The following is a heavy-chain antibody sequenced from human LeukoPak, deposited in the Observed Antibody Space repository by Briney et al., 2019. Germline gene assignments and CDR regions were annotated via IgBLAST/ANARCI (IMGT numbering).Heavy chain of an antibody. D-gene: IGHD6-13*01. CDR1: GFTFDDYG. V-gene: IGHV3-20*04. Sequence: GGSLRLSCAASGFTFDDYGMSWVRQAPGKGLEWVSGINWNGGSTGYADSVKGRFTISRDNAKNSLYLQMNSLRAEDTALYYCARDDYSSSWYGSYFDYWGQGTLVTVSS. CDR2: INWNGGST. J-gene: IGHJ4*02. CDR3: ARDDYSSSWYGSYFDY.